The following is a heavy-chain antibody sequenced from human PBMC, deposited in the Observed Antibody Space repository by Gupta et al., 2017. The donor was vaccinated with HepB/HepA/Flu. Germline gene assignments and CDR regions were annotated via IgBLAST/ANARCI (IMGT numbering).Heavy chain of an antibody. J-gene: IGHJ5*02. D-gene: IGHD6-6*01. CDR1: GLSFNDYA. CDR3: TRDTSINLSVPMWANNWFDP. V-gene: IGHV3-43*02. Sequence: EVQLVESGGGVVQPGGSLRLSCAVSGLSFNDYAIQWVRQVPGKGLEWVALINGESGSTFYADSVKGRFTVSRDNSKNFLYLQMNSLRTEDTALYYCTRDTSINLSVPMWANNWFDPWGQGTLVTVSS. CDR2: INGESGST.